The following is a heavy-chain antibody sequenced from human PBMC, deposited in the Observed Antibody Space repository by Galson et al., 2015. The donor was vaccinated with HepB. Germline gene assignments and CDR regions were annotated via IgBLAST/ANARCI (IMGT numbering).Heavy chain of an antibody. CDR2: ISIYNGDT. CDR3: AREGVGTVPGAFDV. Sequence: SVKVSCKASGYTFTRYGISWVRQAPRHGLEWMGWISIYNGDTKYGRRVQGRVTMARDTSTTTAHMELRSLTSDDTAVYFCAREGVGTVPGAFDVWGQGTMATVSS. CDR1: GYTFTRYG. D-gene: IGHD3-10*01. J-gene: IGHJ3*01. V-gene: IGHV1-18*01.